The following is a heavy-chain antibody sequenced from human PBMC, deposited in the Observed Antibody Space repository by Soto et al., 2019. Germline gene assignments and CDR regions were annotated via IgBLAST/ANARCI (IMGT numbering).Heavy chain of an antibody. J-gene: IGHJ3*02. V-gene: IGHV3-66*01. CDR2: IYSGGGT. CDR3: ARESFSDYVYAFDI. D-gene: IGHD3-16*01. Sequence: GGSLRLSCAASGFTVSSNYMNWVRQAPGKGLEWVSVIYSGGGTYYADSVKGRFTISRDNSKNTLYLQMNSLTTEDTAVYYCARESFSDYVYAFDIWGQGTMVTFSS. CDR1: GFTVSSNY.